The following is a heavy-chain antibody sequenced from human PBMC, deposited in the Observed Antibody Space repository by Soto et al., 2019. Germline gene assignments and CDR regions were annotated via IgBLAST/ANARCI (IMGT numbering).Heavy chain of an antibody. V-gene: IGHV1-69*01. J-gene: IGHJ6*04. D-gene: IGHD6-13*01. Sequence: HVQLVQSGDEVKKPGSSVKVSCKASGGTVRSYGISWVRQDPGQGLEWRRGIIPMFATTIYAQKFQGRVTITADESTYTSYLELRSLRSEDTAVYYCASRDFPSSSSSVKTVKYYGMDVWGKETTVTVSS. CDR3: ASRDFPSSSSSVKTVKYYGMDV. CDR1: GGTVRSYG. CDR2: IIPMFATT.